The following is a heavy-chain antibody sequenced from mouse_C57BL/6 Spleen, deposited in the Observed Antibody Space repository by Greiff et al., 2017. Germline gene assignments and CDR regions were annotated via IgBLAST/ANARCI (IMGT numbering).Heavy chain of an antibody. D-gene: IGHD1-1*01. J-gene: IGHJ4*01. V-gene: IGHV1-53*01. CDR1: GYTFTSYW. CDR2: INPSNGGT. CDR3: ARSDYGRSTPDAMDY. Sequence: QVQLQQPGTELVKPGASVKLSCKASGYTFTSYWMHWVKQRPGQGLEWIGNINPSNGGTNYNEKFKGKATLTVDKSSSTAYMQLSSLTSEDSAVYYCARSDYGRSTPDAMDYWGQGTSVTVSS.